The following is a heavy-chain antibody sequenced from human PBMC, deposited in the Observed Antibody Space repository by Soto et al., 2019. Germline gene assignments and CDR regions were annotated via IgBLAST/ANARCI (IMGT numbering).Heavy chain of an antibody. D-gene: IGHD3-22*01. V-gene: IGHV3-23*01. J-gene: IGHJ4*02. Sequence: PGGSLRLSCAVSGFTFSTYAMNWVRQAPGKGLEWVSGISGSGDTTYYADSMKGRFTISRDNSKSTLYLQMNSLRAEDSALYYCAKAKEMAVVITTPFDYWGQGTLVTVSS. CDR1: GFTFSTYA. CDR3: AKAKEMAVVITTPFDY. CDR2: ISGSGDTT.